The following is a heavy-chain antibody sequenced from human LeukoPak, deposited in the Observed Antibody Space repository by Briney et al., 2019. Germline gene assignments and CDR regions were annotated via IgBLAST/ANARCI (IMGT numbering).Heavy chain of an antibody. CDR3: ARAYYYYMDV. Sequence: SETLSLTCAVYGGSFNDYYRSWIRQPPGQGLEWIGEINDSGSTYYNPSLRSRVTMSIDTSKNQFSLKLTSVTAADTAVYYCARAYYYYMDVWGKGTTVTVSS. J-gene: IGHJ6*03. CDR1: GGSFNDYY. CDR2: INDSGST. V-gene: IGHV4-34*01.